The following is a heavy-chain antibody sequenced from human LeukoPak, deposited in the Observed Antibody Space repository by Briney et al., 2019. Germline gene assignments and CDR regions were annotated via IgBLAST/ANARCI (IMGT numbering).Heavy chain of an antibody. CDR3: ARGSKGGYDAFDI. D-gene: IGHD3-16*01. CDR1: GGSFSGYY. J-gene: IGHJ3*02. Sequence: SETLSLTCAVYGGSFSGYYWSWIRQPPGKGLEWIGEINHSGSTNCNPSLKSRVTISVDTSKNQFSLKLSSVTAADTAVYYCARGSKGGYDAFDIWGQGTMVTVSS. V-gene: IGHV4-34*01. CDR2: INHSGST.